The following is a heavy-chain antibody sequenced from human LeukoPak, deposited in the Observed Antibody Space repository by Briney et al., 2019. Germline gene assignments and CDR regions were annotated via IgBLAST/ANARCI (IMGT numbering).Heavy chain of an antibody. Sequence: SETLSLTCTVSGGSISSSSYYWGWIRQPPGKGLEWIGSIYYSGSTYYNPSLKSRVTISVDTSKNQFSLKLSSVTAADTAVYYCTLITMVRGPKFDYWGQGTLVTVSS. J-gene: IGHJ4*02. V-gene: IGHV4-39*07. CDR1: GGSISSSSYY. D-gene: IGHD3-10*01. CDR3: TLITMVRGPKFDY. CDR2: IYYSGST.